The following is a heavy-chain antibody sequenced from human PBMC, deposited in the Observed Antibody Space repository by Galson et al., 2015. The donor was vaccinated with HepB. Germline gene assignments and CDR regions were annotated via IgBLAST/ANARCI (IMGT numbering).Heavy chain of an antibody. D-gene: IGHD2-21*02. CDR1: SGSISNYY. CDR2: ISYSGGT. J-gene: IGHJ4*02. CDR3: ARDPGDSHVDDYFDY. V-gene: IGHV4-59*12. Sequence: ETLTLTCTVSSGSISNYYWNWIRQTPGKGLEWIGYISYSGGTHYNPSLKSRATISGDTSKNQFSLKLSSVTAADTAVYYCARDPGDSHVDDYFDYWGQGSLVTVSS.